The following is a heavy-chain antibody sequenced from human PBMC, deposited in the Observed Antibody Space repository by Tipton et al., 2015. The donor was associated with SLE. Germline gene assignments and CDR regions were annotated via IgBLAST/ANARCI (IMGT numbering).Heavy chain of an antibody. CDR2: IGGSGGST. CDR1: GFTFSSYG. D-gene: IGHD6-13*01. J-gene: IGHJ6*01. Sequence: SLRLSCAASGFTFSSYGMSWVRQAPGKGLEWVSAIGGSGGSTYYADSVKGRFTISRGNSKNTLYLQMNSLRAEDTAVYYCAKDPLAGYCGMGVWGQGTTVTVSS. CDR3: AKDPLAGYCGMGV. V-gene: IGHV3-23*01.